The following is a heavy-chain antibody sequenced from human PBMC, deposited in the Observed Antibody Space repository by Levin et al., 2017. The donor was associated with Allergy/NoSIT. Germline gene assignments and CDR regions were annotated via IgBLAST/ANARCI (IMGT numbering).Heavy chain of an antibody. D-gene: IGHD3-10*01. CDR2: VSSDGSTT. J-gene: IGHJ4*02. V-gene: IGHV3-74*01. Sequence: GESLKISCAASGFTFSTYWMHWVRQTPEKGLMWVSRVSSDGSTTNYADSVKGRFTISRDNAKNTLYLQMDSLRAEDTAVYYCGRGGGGSMVRGVWGQGTLVTVSS. CDR1: GFTFSTYW. CDR3: GRGGGGSMVRGV.